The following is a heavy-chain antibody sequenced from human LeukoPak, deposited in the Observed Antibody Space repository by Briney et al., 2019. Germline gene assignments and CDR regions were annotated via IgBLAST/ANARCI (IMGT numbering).Heavy chain of an antibody. V-gene: IGHV3-15*01. CDR1: GFTFSNAW. CDR2: IKSKTDGGTT. Sequence: PGGSLRLSCAASGFTFSNAWMSWVRQAPGKGLEWVGRIKSKTDGGTTDYAAPVKGRFTISRDDSKNTLYLQMNSLKTEGTAVYYCTTIGFSGYDILTGYSTGDYWGQGTLVTVSS. CDR3: TTIGFSGYDILTGYSTGDY. J-gene: IGHJ4*02. D-gene: IGHD3-9*01.